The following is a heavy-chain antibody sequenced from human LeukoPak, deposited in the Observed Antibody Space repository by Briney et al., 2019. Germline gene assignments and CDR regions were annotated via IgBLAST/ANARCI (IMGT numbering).Heavy chain of an antibody. Sequence: SVKVSCKASGYTFTSYGISWVRQAPGQGLEWMGGIIPIFGTANYAQKFQGRVTITAVESMSTAYMELSSLRSEDTAVYYCARGWLSETTVVTPYNYWGQGTLVTVSS. CDR2: IIPIFGTA. V-gene: IGHV1-69*13. J-gene: IGHJ4*02. CDR3: ARGWLSETTVVTPYNY. D-gene: IGHD4-23*01. CDR1: GYTFTSYG.